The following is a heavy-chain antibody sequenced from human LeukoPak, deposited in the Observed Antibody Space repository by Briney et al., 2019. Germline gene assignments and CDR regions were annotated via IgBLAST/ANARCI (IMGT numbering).Heavy chain of an antibody. J-gene: IGHJ4*02. V-gene: IGHV3-23*01. D-gene: IGHD6-19*01. CDR2: MSGSGGST. CDR1: GFTISSYV. Sequence: GGSLRLSCAVSGFTISSYVMSWVRQAPGRGLEWVSAMSGSGGSTYYADSVKGRFTISRDNSKNTLYLQMNSLRAEDTAVYYCAKDRGIAVAGTGDYWGQGTLVTVSS. CDR3: AKDRGIAVAGTGDY.